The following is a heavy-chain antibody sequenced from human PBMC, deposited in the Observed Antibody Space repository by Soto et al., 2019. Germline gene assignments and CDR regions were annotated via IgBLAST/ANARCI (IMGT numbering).Heavy chain of an antibody. CDR2: IIPIFDIT. J-gene: IGHJ6*02. CDR1: GGTFRSFS. Sequence: SVKVSCKASGGTFRSFSISWVRQAPGQGLEWMGGIIPIFDITNYAQKFQGRVTITADESTSTAYMELSSLGSDDTAVYYCARPDEGGYSSNHHYYYALDVWGQGTTVTVSS. D-gene: IGHD3-22*01. V-gene: IGHV1-69*13. CDR3: ARPDEGGYSSNHHYYYALDV.